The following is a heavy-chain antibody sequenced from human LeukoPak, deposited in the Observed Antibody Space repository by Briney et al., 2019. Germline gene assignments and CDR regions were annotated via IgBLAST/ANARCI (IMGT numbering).Heavy chain of an antibody. Sequence: PSETLSLTCTVSGGSISSYYWSWIRQPPGKGLEWIGYIYYSGSTNYTPSLKSRVTISVDTSKNQSSLKLSSVTAADTAVYYCARHLPLGATCFDYWGQGTLVTVSS. J-gene: IGHJ4*02. CDR2: IYYSGST. D-gene: IGHD1-26*01. V-gene: IGHV4-59*08. CDR1: GGSISSYY. CDR3: ARHLPLGATCFDY.